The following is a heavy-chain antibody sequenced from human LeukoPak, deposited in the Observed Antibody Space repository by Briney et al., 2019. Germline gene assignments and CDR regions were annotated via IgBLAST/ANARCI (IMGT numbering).Heavy chain of an antibody. CDR1: GFTFSSYG. CDR3: AKDRCSNGVGCYYYYMDV. CDR2: ISYDGSNK. J-gene: IGHJ6*03. V-gene: IGHV3-30*18. Sequence: GGSLRLSCAASGFTFSSYGMHWVRQAPGKGLEWVAVISYDGSNKYYADSVKGRFTISRDNSKNTLYLQMNSLRAEDTAVYYCAKDRCSNGVGCYYYYMDVWGKGTTVTISS. D-gene: IGHD2-8*01.